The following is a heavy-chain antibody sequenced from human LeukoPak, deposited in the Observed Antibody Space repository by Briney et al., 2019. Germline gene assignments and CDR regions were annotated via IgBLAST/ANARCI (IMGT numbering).Heavy chain of an antibody. V-gene: IGHV1-69*05. CDR2: IIPIFGTA. CDR1: GGTFSSYA. CDR3: ARDYYDSSGYYGSLGY. J-gene: IGHJ4*02. D-gene: IGHD3-22*01. Sequence: GASVKVSCKASGGTFSSYAISWVRQAPGQGLEWMGGIIPIFGTANYAQKFQGRVTITTDESTSTAYMELSSLRSEDTAVYYCARDYYDSSGYYGSLGYWGQRTLVTVSS.